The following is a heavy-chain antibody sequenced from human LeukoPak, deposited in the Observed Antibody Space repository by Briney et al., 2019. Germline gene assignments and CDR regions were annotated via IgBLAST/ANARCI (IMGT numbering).Heavy chain of an antibody. CDR1: GDSVSSNSAA. CDR3: ARRSPSEFIAADWFDP. Sequence: SQTLSLTCAISGDSVSSNSAAWNWIRQSPSRGLEWLGRTYYRSKWYNDYAVSVKSRITINPDTSKNQFSLQLNSVTPEDTAVYYCARRSPSEFIAADWFDPWGQGTLVTVSS. CDR2: TYYRSKWYN. J-gene: IGHJ5*02. V-gene: IGHV6-1*01. D-gene: IGHD6-25*01.